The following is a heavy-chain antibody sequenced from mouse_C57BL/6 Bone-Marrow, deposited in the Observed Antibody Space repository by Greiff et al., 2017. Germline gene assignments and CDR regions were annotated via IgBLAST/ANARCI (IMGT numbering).Heavy chain of an antibody. CDR2: IWSGGST. Sequence: VKLMESGPGLVQPSQSLSITCTVSGFSFTSYGVHWVRQSPGKGLEWLGVIWSGGSTDYNAAFISRLIISKDNSKSQVFFKINSLQADDTAIYYCARKATGDAMDYWGQGTSVTVSS. CDR3: ARKATGDAMDY. J-gene: IGHJ4*01. V-gene: IGHV2-2*01. D-gene: IGHD1-1*01. CDR1: GFSFTSYG.